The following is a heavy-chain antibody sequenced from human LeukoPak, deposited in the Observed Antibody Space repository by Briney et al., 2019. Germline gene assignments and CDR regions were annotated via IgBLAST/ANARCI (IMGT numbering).Heavy chain of an antibody. CDR3: ARDLIAAAGRH. J-gene: IGHJ4*02. Sequence: PGGSLRLSCGGSGFTFSNYWMNWVRQAPGKGLEWVSYISSSSSTIYYADSVKGRFTISRDNAKNSLYLQMNSLRAEDTAVYYCARDLIAAAGRHWGQGTLVTVSS. CDR1: GFTFSNYW. V-gene: IGHV3-48*01. D-gene: IGHD6-13*01. CDR2: ISSSSSTI.